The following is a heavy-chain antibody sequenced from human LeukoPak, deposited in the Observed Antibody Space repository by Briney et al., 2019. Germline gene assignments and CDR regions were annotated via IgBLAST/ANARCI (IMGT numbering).Heavy chain of an antibody. Sequence: GGSLRLSCAASGFSLSNYWMNWVRQAPGKGLEWVSSISSSSSYIYYADSVKGRFTISRDNAKNSLYLQMNSLRAEDTAVYYCARIQKYSYGPSFDYWGQGTLVTVSS. CDR1: GFSLSNYW. V-gene: IGHV3-21*01. CDR2: ISSSSSYI. D-gene: IGHD5-18*01. J-gene: IGHJ4*02. CDR3: ARIQKYSYGPSFDY.